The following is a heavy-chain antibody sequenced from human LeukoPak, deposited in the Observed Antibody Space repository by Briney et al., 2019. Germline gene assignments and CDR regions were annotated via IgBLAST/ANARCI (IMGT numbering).Heavy chain of an antibody. CDR2: FDPEDGET. J-gene: IGHJ5*02. Sequence: ASVKVSCKVSGYTLTELSMLWVRQAPGKGLEWMGGFDPEDGETIYAQKFQGRVTMTEDTSTDTAYMELSSLRSEDTAVYYCATGPPSGWTPAGWFDPWGQGTLVTVSS. D-gene: IGHD6-19*01. CDR3: ATGPPSGWTPAGWFDP. CDR1: GYTLTELS. V-gene: IGHV1-24*01.